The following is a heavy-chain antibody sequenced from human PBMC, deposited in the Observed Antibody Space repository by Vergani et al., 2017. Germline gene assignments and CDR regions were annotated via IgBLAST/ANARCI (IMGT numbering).Heavy chain of an antibody. CDR1: GFTFSNSA. CDR2: ISGPGLST. CDR3: AGEGNYYDSTGFGPGGSFD. J-gene: IGHJ4*02. D-gene: IGHD3-22*01. Sequence: EVHLLESGGGLVQSGGSLRLSCAASGFTFSNSAVSWVRQAPGRGLAWVSSISGPGLSTYYADSVKGRFSISRDNSKNTVFLQMHSLRAEDTAVYYCAGEGNYYDSTGFGPGGSFDWGPGTLVTVSS. V-gene: IGHV3-23*01.